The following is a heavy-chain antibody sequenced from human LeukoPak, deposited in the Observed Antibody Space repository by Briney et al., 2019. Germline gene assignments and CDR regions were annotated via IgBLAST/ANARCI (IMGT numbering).Heavy chain of an antibody. CDR3: ARGYYGSGSHCCHMDV. Sequence: SETLSLTCAVYVGSFSGYYWSWTRQPPGKGLEWIGEINHSGSTNYNSSLKSRVTISVDTSKNQFSLKLSSVTAADTAVYYCARGYYGSGSHCCHMDVWGKGTTITVS. D-gene: IGHD3-10*01. J-gene: IGHJ6*03. CDR1: VGSFSGYY. CDR2: INHSGST. V-gene: IGHV4-34*01.